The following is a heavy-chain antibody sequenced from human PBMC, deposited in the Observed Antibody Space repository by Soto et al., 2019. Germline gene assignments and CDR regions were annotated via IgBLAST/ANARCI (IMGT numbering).Heavy chain of an antibody. CDR1: GFTFSSYW. D-gene: IGHD3-22*01. CDR2: IKQDGSEK. Sequence: TGGSLRLSCAASGFTFSSYWMSWVRQAPGKGLEWVANIKQDGSEKYYVDSVKGRFTISRDNAKNSLYLQMNSLRAEDTAVYYCARVLIVVVINYGMDVWGQGTTVTVSS. J-gene: IGHJ6*02. V-gene: IGHV3-7*01. CDR3: ARVLIVVVINYGMDV.